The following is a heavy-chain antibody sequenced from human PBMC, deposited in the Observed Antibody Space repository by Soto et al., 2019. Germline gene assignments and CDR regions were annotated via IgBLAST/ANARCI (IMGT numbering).Heavy chain of an antibody. CDR1: GFSFSNYW. CDR2: ISADGSDT. J-gene: IGHJ3*02. Sequence: EVQLVESGGGLVQPGGSRRLSCVASGFSFSNYWMHWVRQAPGKGPVWVSRISADGSDTHYADSVQGRFTISKYNAKNTLSLQMNTLRVEEAAVSYCASFGIAAHTPIWGQGTMVTVSS. CDR3: ASFGIAAHTPI. V-gene: IGHV3-74*01. D-gene: IGHD6-13*01.